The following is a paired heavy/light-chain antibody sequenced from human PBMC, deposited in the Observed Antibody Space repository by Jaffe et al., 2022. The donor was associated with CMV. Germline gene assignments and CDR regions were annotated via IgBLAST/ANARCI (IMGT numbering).Heavy chain of an antibody. J-gene: IGHJ6*03. V-gene: IGHV2-70*15. CDR3: ARAIWPRPQDPDYYYYMDV. CDR1: GFSLTNTAEC. D-gene: IGHD2-15*01. CDR2: IDWDDDK. Sequence: QVTLRESGPALVKPTQTLTLTCTFSGFSLTNTAECVTWIRQPPGKALEWLARIDWDDDKYYSTSLKTRLRISKDTSKNQVVLTMTDMDPVDTATYYCARAIWPRPQDPDYYYYMDVWGKGTTVTVTS.
Light chain of an antibody. CDR2: AAS. V-gene: IGKV1-39*01. Sequence: DVQMTQSPPSLSASVGDRVTITCRASQSISTYLNWYQQKPGKTPKLLIYAASSLQSGVPTRFSGRGSETHFTLTISSLQPEDLATYYCQQSYTTPWTFGQGTTVEI. CDR3: QQSYTTPWT. CDR1: QSISTY. J-gene: IGKJ1*01.